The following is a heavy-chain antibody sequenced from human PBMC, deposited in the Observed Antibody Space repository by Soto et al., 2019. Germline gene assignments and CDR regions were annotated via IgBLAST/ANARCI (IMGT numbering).Heavy chain of an antibody. CDR2: ISANGGST. CDR3: ARDGSSWYGGYDY. V-gene: IGHV3-23*01. CDR1: GFTLSSYA. J-gene: IGHJ4*02. D-gene: IGHD6-13*01. Sequence: PGGSLRLSCASSGFTLSSYAMSWVRQAPGKGLEWVSAISANGGSTYYADSVKGRFTISRDNSKNTLYLQMNSLRAEDTAVYYCARDGSSWYGGYDYWGQGILVTVSS.